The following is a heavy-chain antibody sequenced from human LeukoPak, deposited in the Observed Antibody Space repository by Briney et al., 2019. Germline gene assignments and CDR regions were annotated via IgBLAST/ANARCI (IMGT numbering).Heavy chain of an antibody. CDR2: ISGSGGST. V-gene: IGHV3-23*01. CDR1: GFTFSSYA. J-gene: IGHJ4*02. D-gene: IGHD3-22*01. CDR3: AKTYYYDSSGYYGYDY. Sequence: GGSLRLSCAASGFTFSSYAMSWVRQAPGKGLEWVSAISGSGGSTYYADSVKGRFTISRDNSKNTLYPQMNSLRAEDTAVYYCAKTYYYDSSGYYGYDYWGQGTLVTVSS.